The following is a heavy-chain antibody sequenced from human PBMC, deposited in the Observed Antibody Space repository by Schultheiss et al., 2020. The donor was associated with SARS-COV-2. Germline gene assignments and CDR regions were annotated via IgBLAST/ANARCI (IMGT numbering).Heavy chain of an antibody. CDR3: ARVLSSGWLQLDY. V-gene: IGHV3-74*01. J-gene: IGHJ4*02. Sequence: GGSLRLSCAASGFTFSSYWMHWVRQAPGKGLVWVSRINSDGSSTSYADSVKGRFTISRDNAKNSLYLQLNNLRDEDTAVYYCARVLSSGWLQLDYWGQGTLVTVSS. CDR2: INSDGSST. CDR1: GFTFSSYW. D-gene: IGHD5-24*01.